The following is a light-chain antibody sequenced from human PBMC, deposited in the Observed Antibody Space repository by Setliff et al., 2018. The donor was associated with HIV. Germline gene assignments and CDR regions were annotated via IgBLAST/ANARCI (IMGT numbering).Light chain of an antibody. CDR2: YDS. J-gene: IGLJ1*01. Sequence: SYELTQPPSVSVAPGETASITCGGNNIGSKSVHWYQQKPGQAPVLVIYYDSDRPSGIPERFSGSNSGNTATLTISRVEAGDEADYYCQVWDSSSDHYVVGTGTKVTVL. V-gene: IGLV3-21*04. CDR1: NIGSKS. CDR3: QVWDSSSDHYV.